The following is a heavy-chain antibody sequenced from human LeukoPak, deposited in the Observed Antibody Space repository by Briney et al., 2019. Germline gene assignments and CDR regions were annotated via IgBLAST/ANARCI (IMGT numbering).Heavy chain of an antibody. CDR2: IYWDDDK. J-gene: IGHJ4*02. CDR3: AHREMATIPAYYFDY. CDR1: GFSLSTSGVG. V-gene: IGHV2-5*02. D-gene: IGHD5-24*01. Sequence: SGPTLVKPTQTLTLTCTFSGFSLSTSGVGVGWIRQPPGKALEWLALIYWDDDKRYSPSLKSRLTITKDTSKNQVVLTMTNMDPVDTATYYCAHREMATIPAYYFDYWGQGTLVTVSS.